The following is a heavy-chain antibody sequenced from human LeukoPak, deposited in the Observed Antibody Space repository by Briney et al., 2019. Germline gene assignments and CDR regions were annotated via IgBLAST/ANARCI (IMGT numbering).Heavy chain of an antibody. V-gene: IGHV3-33*06. Sequence: GGSLRLSCAASGFTFSSYGVHWVRQAPGKGLEWVAVIWYDGSNKYYADSVKGRFTISRDNSKNTLYLQMNSLRAEDTAVYYCAKDHEEGAVDYWGQGTLVTVSS. CDR3: AKDHEEGAVDY. CDR2: IWYDGSNK. J-gene: IGHJ4*02. CDR1: GFTFSSYG. D-gene: IGHD3-16*01.